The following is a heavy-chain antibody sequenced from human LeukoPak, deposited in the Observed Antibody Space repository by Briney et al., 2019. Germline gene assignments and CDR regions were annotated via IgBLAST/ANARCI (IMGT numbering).Heavy chain of an antibody. CDR3: ATLGLGNSYFDY. J-gene: IGHJ4*02. CDR1: GYTLTELS. D-gene: IGHD4-23*01. V-gene: IGHV1-24*01. Sequence: ASVKVSCKVSGYTLTELSMHWVRQAPGKGLEWMGGFDPEDGETIYAQKFQGRVTMTEDTSTDTAYMELSSLGSEDTAVYYCATLGLGNSYFDYWGQGTLATVSS. CDR2: FDPEDGET.